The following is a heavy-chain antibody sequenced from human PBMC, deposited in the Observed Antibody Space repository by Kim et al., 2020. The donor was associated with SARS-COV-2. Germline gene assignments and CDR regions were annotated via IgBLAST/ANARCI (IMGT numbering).Heavy chain of an antibody. CDR3: AKLSAYSYGYFDY. J-gene: IGHJ4*02. CDR1: GFTFNNYA. D-gene: IGHD5-18*01. CDR2: ISGSGGST. V-gene: IGHV3-23*01. Sequence: GGSLRLSCAASGFTFNNYAMSWVRQGPGKGLEWVSVISGSGGSTYYADSVKGRFTIPRDNSKNTLYLQMNSLRAEDTAVYYCAKLSAYSYGYFDYWGQGTLVTVSS.